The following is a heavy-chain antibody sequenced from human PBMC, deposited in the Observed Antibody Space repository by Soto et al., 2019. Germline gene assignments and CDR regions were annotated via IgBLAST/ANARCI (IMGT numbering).Heavy chain of an antibody. J-gene: IGHJ4*02. D-gene: IGHD3-22*01. CDR1: GFTFSSYA. V-gene: IGHV3-30-3*01. CDR3: ASVMVPYYYDSSGHN. CDR2: ISYDGSNK. Sequence: GGSLRLSCAASGFTFSSYAMHWVRQAPGKGLEWVAVISYDGSNKYYADSVKGRFTTSRDNSKNTLYLQMNSLRAEDTAVYYCASVMVPYYYDSSGHNWGQGTLVTVSS.